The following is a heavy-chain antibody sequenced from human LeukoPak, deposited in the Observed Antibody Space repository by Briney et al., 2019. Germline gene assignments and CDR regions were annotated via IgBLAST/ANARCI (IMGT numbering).Heavy chain of an antibody. CDR1: GFPFSDFS. Sequence: GGSLRLSCAPSGFPFSDFSMSWVRQATGKGLEWISTTNSGGTSTYYAESVKGRFTISRDNSKNTLYLQMSSLRVEDTAVYYCAKQSYARSLGEGGPGTLVSVSS. V-gene: IGHV3-23*01. CDR2: TNSGGTST. J-gene: IGHJ4*02. D-gene: IGHD2-8*01. CDR3: AKQSYARSLGE.